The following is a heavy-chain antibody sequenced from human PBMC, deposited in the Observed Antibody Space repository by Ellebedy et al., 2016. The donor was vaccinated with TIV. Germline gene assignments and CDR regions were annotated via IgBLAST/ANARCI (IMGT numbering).Heavy chain of an antibody. V-gene: IGHV1-69*04. CDR2: IIPILGIA. D-gene: IGHD2-15*01. Sequence: AASVKVSCKASGGTFSSYAISWVRQAPGQGLEWMGRIIPILGIANYAQKFQGRVTITADKSTSTAYMELSSLRSEDTAVYYCARGVVVVAANSRGDWFDPWGQGTLVTVSS. J-gene: IGHJ5*02. CDR1: GGTFSSYA. CDR3: ARGVVVVAANSRGDWFDP.